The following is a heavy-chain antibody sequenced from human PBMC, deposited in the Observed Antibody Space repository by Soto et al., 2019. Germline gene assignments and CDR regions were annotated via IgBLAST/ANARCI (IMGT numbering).Heavy chain of an antibody. V-gene: IGHV3-21*01. D-gene: IGHD2-15*01. J-gene: IGHJ6*02. CDR1: GFTFRTYT. Sequence: PGGSLRLSCVASGFTFRTYTTNWVRQAPGKGLEWVSGIRGFSPYTFYAESVKGRFTLSRDNAKNSLYLQMNSLGVEDTAVYYCARDRGYDAHDYYYNAMDVWGQGTTVTVSS. CDR2: IRGFSPYT. CDR3: ARDRGYDAHDYYYNAMDV.